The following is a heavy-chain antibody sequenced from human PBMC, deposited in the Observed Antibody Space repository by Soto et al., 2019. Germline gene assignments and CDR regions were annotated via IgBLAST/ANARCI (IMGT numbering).Heavy chain of an antibody. V-gene: IGHV3-30*18. CDR2: ISYDGSNK. D-gene: IGHD4-17*01. Sequence: GGSLRLSCAASGFTFSSYGMHWVRQAPGKGLEWVAVISYDGSNKYYADSVKGRFTISRDNSKNTLYLQMNSLRAEDTAVYYCAKEGHDMTTQSVDYWGQGTLVTVSS. J-gene: IGHJ4*02. CDR1: GFTFSSYG. CDR3: AKEGHDMTTQSVDY.